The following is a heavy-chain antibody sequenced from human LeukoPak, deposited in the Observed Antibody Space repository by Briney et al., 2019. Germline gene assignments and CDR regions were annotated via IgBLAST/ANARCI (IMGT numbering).Heavy chain of an antibody. Sequence: QSGGSLRLSCAASGFTFSSYGLSWVCQAPGKGLAWVSAISGGAPSTYYADSVKGRFTMSRDNSKHTLYLQMNSLRAEDTGVYYCAKDLRYISSPLDAFDIWGQGTMVTVSS. CDR1: GFTFSSYG. CDR2: ISGGAPST. CDR3: AKDLRYISSPLDAFDI. V-gene: IGHV3-23*01. D-gene: IGHD1-14*01. J-gene: IGHJ3*02.